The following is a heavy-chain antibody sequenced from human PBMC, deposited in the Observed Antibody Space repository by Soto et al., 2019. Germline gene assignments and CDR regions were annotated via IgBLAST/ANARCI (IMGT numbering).Heavy chain of an antibody. CDR2: IYNSGST. CDR3: ARHGGIVAYVDV. CDR1: GGSMSSSSYH. D-gene: IGHD2-15*01. V-gene: IGHV4-39*01. Sequence: SETLSLTCTVSGGSMSSSSYHWGWIRQPPGKGLEWIGTIYNSGSTYYNPSLKSRVTISVDTSKNQFSLKLSSVTAADTAVYYCARHGGIVAYVDVWGKGTTVTVSS. J-gene: IGHJ6*03.